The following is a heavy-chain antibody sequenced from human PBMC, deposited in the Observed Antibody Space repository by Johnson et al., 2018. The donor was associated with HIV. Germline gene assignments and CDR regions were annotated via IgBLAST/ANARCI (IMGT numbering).Heavy chain of an antibody. CDR1: GFTFSSYA. V-gene: IGHV3-23*04. J-gene: IGHJ3*02. Sequence: VQLVESGGGLVQPGGSLRLSCAASGFTFSSYAMSWVRQAPGKGLEWVSAISGSGGSTYYADSVKGRFTISRDNAKNSLYLQMNSLRAEETALYYWAREAIAAADSNAFDIWGQGTMVTVSS. CDR3: AREAIAAADSNAFDI. D-gene: IGHD6-13*01. CDR2: ISGSGGST.